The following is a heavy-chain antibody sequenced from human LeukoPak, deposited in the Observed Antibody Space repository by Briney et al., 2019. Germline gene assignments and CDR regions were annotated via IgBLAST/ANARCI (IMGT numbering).Heavy chain of an antibody. CDR2: IYHSGST. Sequence: PSETLSLTCTVSGYSISSGYYWGWIRQPPGKGLEWIGSIYHSGSTCYNPSLKSRVTISVDRSKNQFSLKLSSVTAADTAVYYCARGGEVEAFDIWGQGTMVTVSS. J-gene: IGHJ3*02. D-gene: IGHD5-24*01. V-gene: IGHV4-38-2*02. CDR1: GYSISSGYY. CDR3: ARGGEVEAFDI.